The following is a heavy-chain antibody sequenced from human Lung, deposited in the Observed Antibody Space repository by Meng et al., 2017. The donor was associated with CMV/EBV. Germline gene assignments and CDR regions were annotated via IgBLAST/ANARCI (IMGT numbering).Heavy chain of an antibody. CDR2: MKSDENRI. Sequence: VTLGRPGGGSVQRGGALISSCEGCGCTISTQWRHWAGQVRGKGLEWVSRMKSDENRINYADSVKGRFTISRDNDKNTVYLQMNSLRAEDTAVYYCARGVAEFLGWEMGHWGQGTLVTVSS. CDR1: GCTISTQW. D-gene: IGHD1-26*01. CDR3: ARGVAEFLGWEMGH. J-gene: IGHJ4*02. V-gene: IGHV3-74*01.